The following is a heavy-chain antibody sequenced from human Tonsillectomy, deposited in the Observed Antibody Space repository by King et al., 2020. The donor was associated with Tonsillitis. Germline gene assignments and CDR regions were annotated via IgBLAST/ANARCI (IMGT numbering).Heavy chain of an antibody. CDR2: SNDDGSST. J-gene: IGHJ4*02. D-gene: IGHD3-16*01. CDR1: GFSFSRSW. Sequence: VQLVESGGGLVQPGGSLRLSCAASGFSFSRSWMHWVRQAPGKGLVWVSRSNDDGSSTSYADSVKGRFTISRDNGKSTLYLQMHSLRAEDTAIYYCAKVGYDYANGFDYWGRGTLVTVSS. V-gene: IGHV3-74*01. CDR3: AKVGYDYANGFDY.